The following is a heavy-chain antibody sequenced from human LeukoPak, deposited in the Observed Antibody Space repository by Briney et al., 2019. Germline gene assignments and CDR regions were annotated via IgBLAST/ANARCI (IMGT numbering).Heavy chain of an antibody. D-gene: IGHD3-3*01. CDR2: ISGSGGST. J-gene: IGHJ4*02. CDR1: VFTFSSYS. CDR3: AKGSRDFWSGYHIRYYFDY. V-gene: IGHV3-23*01. Sequence: GGSLRLSCAASVFTFSSYSMSWVRQAPWKGLEWVSAISGSGGSTYYADSVKGRFTISRDNSKNTLYLQMNSLRAEDTAVYYCAKGSRDFWSGYHIRYYFDYWGQGTLVTVSS.